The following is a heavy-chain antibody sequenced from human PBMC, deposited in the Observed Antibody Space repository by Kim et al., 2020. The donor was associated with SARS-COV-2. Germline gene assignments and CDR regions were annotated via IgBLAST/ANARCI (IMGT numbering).Heavy chain of an antibody. CDR2: ISSSGSTI. J-gene: IGHJ5*02. V-gene: IGHV3-48*03. D-gene: IGHD3-10*01. Sequence: GGSLRLSCAASGFTFSSYEMNWVRQAPGKGLEWVSYISSSGSTIYYADSVKGRFTISRDNAKNSLYLQMNSLRAEDTAVYYCARYPLWFGEGDYNWFDPWGQGTLVTVSS. CDR3: ARYPLWFGEGDYNWFDP. CDR1: GFTFSSYE.